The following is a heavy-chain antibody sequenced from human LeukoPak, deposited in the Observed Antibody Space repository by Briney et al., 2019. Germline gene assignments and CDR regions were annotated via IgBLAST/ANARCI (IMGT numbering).Heavy chain of an antibody. D-gene: IGHD2-15*01. CDR3: AKWGRYCSGGSCYGYYYYYYMDV. V-gene: IGHV4-59*04. CDR1: GFTFSSYE. Sequence: GSLRLSCAASGFTFSSYEMNWVRQPPGKGLEWIGNIFYSGSTYYNPSLKSRVTISVDTSKNQFSLKLSSVTAADTAVYYCAKWGRYCSGGSCYGYYYYYYMDVWGKGTTVTVSS. J-gene: IGHJ6*03. CDR2: IFYSGST.